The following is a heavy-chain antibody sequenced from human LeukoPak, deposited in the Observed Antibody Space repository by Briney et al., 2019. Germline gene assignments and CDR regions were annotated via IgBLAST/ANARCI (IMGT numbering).Heavy chain of an antibody. CDR2: IYTSGST. V-gene: IGHV4-61*02. J-gene: IGHJ5*02. CDR3: ARASYNWNDERWWFDP. CDR1: GGSISSGSYY. D-gene: IGHD1-1*01. Sequence: SETLSPTCTVSGGSISSGSYYWSWIRQPAGKGLEWIGRIYTSGSTNCNPSLKSRVTISVDTSKNQFSLKLSSVTAADTAVYYCARASYNWNDERWWFDPWGQGTLVTVSS.